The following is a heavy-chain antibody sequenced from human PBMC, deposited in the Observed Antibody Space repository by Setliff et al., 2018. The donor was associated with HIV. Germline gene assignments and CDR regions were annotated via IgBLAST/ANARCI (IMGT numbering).Heavy chain of an antibody. CDR1: GFTFSSYW. D-gene: IGHD2-8*01. J-gene: IGHJ4*02. CDR2: ISTDGSST. V-gene: IGHV3-74*01. Sequence: GGSLRLSCAASGFTFSSYWMHWVRQAPGKGLVWVSRISTDGSSTNYADSVKGRFTISRDNAKNTVYLEMNSLRAEDTAVYYCAKGQLPYCTNGVCYAIDYWGQGTLVTVSS. CDR3: AKGQLPYCTNGVCYAIDY.